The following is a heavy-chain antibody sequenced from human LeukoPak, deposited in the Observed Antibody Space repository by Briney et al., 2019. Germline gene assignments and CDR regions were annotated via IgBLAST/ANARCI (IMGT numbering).Heavy chain of an antibody. CDR1: GYTFTSYG. CDR3: ARGAQDVLLWFGELWPIDY. D-gene: IGHD3-10*01. J-gene: IGHJ4*02. V-gene: IGHV1-18*01. Sequence: ASVKVSCKASGYTFTSYGISWVRQAPGQGLEWMGWISAYNGNTNYAQKLQGRVTMTTDTSTSTAYMELRSLRSDDTAVYYCARGAQDVLLWFGELWPIDYWGQGTLVTVSS. CDR2: ISAYNGNT.